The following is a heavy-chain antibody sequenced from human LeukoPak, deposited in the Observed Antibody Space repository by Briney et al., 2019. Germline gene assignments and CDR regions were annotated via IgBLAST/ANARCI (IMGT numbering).Heavy chain of an antibody. CDR1: GGTFSSYA. V-gene: IGHV1-69*04. D-gene: IGHD3-22*01. CDR2: IIPILGIA. J-gene: IGHJ5*02. CDR3: ARAVTADSSGPVDP. Sequence: SVKVSCKASGGTFSSYAISWVRQAPGQGLEWMGRIIPILGIANYAQKFQGRVTITADKSTSTAYMELSSLRSEDTAVYYCARAVTADSSGPVDPWGQGTLVTVSS.